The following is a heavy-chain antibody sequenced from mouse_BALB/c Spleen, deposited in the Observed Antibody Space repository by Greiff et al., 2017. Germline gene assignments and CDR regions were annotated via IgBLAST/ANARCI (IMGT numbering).Heavy chain of an antibody. CDR1: GYTFTSYW. V-gene: IGHV1-69*02. CDR2: IYPSDSYT. CDR3: TRTLLPVYAMDY. J-gene: IGHJ4*01. Sequence: QVQLQQPGAELVRPGASVKLSCKASGYTFTSYWINWVKQRPGQGLEWIGNIYPSDSYTNYNQKFKDKATLTVDKSSSTAYMQLSSPTSEDSAVYYCTRTLLPVYAMDYWGQGTSVTVSS. D-gene: IGHD2-10*01.